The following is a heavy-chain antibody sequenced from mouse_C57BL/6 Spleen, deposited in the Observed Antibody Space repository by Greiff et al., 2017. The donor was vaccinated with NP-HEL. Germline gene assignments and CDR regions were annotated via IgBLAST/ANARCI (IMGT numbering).Heavy chain of an antibody. Sequence: EVKLVESGGGLVQPGGSLSLSCAASGFTFTDYYMSWVRQPPGKALEWLGFIRNKANGYTTEYSASVKGRFTISRDNSQSILYLQMNALRAEDSATYYCARYRGVLYAMDYWGQGTSVTVSS. CDR1: GFTFTDYY. V-gene: IGHV7-3*01. J-gene: IGHJ4*01. CDR2: IRNKANGYTT. CDR3: ARYRGVLYAMDY.